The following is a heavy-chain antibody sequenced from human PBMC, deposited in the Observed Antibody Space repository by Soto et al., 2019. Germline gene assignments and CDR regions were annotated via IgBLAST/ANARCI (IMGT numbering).Heavy chain of an antibody. Sequence: QLQLQESGPGLVEASETLSLTCTVSGDSISSTSYTWGWIRQPPGKGLEWIGTIYYSGSTYYNPSLKSRVIISVDTSKIHFSLRLSSVTAADTAVYYCARRIPVKAFDPWGQGTLVTVSS. CDR3: ARRIPVKAFDP. CDR2: IYYSGST. J-gene: IGHJ5*02. CDR1: GDSISSTSYT. D-gene: IGHD6-19*01. V-gene: IGHV4-39*02.